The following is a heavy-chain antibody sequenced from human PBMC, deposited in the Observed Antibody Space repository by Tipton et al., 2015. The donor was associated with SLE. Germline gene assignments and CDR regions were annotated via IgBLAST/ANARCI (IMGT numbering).Heavy chain of an antibody. D-gene: IGHD6-19*01. CDR1: GGSISSSSYY. V-gene: IGHV4-61*05. CDR2: IYYSGST. CDR3: ARGRTSTVAATSPFDY. Sequence: TLSLTCTVSGGSISSSSYYWGWIRQPPGKGLEWIGYIYYSGSTNYNPSLKSRVTISVDTSKNQFSLKLSSVTAADTAVYYCARGRTSTVAATSPFDYWGQGTLVTVSS. J-gene: IGHJ4*02.